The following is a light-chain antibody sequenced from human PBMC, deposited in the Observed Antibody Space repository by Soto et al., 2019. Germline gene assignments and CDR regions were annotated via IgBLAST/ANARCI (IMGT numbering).Light chain of an antibody. CDR1: QSLVHIDGHTY. Sequence: DIVLTQTRLSSPVTLGQPASISCRSSQSLVHIDGHTYFNWLQQRPGQPPRLLIYKISNRFPGGPDRFSGSGAGTDFTLKISRVEAEDVGVYYCMQATQSYTFGQGTRLEIK. J-gene: IGKJ2*01. CDR2: KIS. CDR3: MQATQSYT. V-gene: IGKV2-24*01.